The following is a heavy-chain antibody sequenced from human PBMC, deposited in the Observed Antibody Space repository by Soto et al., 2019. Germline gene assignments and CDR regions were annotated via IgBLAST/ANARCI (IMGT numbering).Heavy chain of an antibody. CDR2: GYHSGTT. Sequence: SETLSLTCAVSGASIGTNNWWSWVRQPPGKGLEWIGEGYHSGTTNCNPSLKSRLTISIDNSKNQFSLRLTSTTAADTAVYYCAVPGEGDFDYWSQGSLVTVSS. CDR3: AVPGEGDFDY. J-gene: IGHJ4*02. CDR1: GASIGTNNW. V-gene: IGHV4-4*02.